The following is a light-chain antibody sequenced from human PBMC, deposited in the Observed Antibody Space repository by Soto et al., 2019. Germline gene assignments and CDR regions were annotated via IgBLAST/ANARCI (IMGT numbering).Light chain of an antibody. CDR1: QTISKS. CDR2: ESS. Sequence: EIVLTQSPATLSLSPGDGATLSCRDSQTISKSLAWYQQKPGQAPRLLIYESSERASGVPSRFSGGGSGSDFTLTISSLEPEDFAFYYCQQRANGPWTFGQGTRVEI. J-gene: IGKJ1*01. CDR3: QQRANGPWT. V-gene: IGKV3-11*01.